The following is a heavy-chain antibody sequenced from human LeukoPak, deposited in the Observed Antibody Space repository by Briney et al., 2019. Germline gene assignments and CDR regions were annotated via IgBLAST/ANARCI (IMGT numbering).Heavy chain of an antibody. CDR2: ISAYNGNT. J-gene: IGHJ6*02. CDR3: ARDKYYYDSSPYYYGMDV. Sequence: GASVKVSCKASGYTFTSYGISWVRQAPGQGLEWMGWISAYNGNTNYAQKLQGRVTMTTDTSTSTAYMELRSLRSDDTAVYYCARDKYYYDSSPYYYGMDVWGQGTTVTVSS. D-gene: IGHD3-22*01. V-gene: IGHV1-18*01. CDR1: GYTFTSYG.